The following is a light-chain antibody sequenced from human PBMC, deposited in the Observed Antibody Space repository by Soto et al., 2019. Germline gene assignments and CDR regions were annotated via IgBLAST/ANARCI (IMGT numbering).Light chain of an antibody. CDR3: NSKTTSSTSRVV. CDR2: DVN. V-gene: IGLV2-14*01. Sequence: QSALTQPASVSGSPGQSITISCTGNSSDIGSYEYVSWYQQYPGKAPKLIIYDVNNRPSGVSNRFSGSKSGNTASLTISGLQAEDEGDYYCNSKTTSSTSRVVFGTGTKLTVL. CDR1: SSDIGSYEY. J-gene: IGLJ1*01.